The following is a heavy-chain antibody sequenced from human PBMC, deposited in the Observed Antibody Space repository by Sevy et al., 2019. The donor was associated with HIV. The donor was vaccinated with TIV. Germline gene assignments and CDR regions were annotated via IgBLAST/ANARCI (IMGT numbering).Heavy chain of an antibody. D-gene: IGHD1-26*01. CDR3: ARDTGIVGATTGGDAFDI. CDR1: GFTFSSYA. Sequence: GGSLRLSCAASGFTFSSYAMHWVRQAPGKGLEWVALISYDGSNKYYADSVKGRFTISRDNSKNTLYLQMNSLRAEDTAVYYCARDTGIVGATTGGDAFDIWGQGTMVTVSS. J-gene: IGHJ3*02. CDR2: ISYDGSNK. V-gene: IGHV3-30-3*01.